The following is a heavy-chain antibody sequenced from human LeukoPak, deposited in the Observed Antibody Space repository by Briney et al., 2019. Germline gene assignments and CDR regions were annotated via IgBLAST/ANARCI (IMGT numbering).Heavy chain of an antibody. CDR1: GFTFSSYA. Sequence: PGGSLRLSCAASGFTFSSYAMSWVRQAPGKGLEWVSAISGSGGSTYYADSVKGRFTISRDNSKNTLYLQMDSLRAEDTAVYYCAKGGDLLYVLFDYWGQGTLVTVSS. D-gene: IGHD3-16*01. V-gene: IGHV3-23*01. CDR2: ISGSGGST. J-gene: IGHJ4*02. CDR3: AKGGDLLYVLFDY.